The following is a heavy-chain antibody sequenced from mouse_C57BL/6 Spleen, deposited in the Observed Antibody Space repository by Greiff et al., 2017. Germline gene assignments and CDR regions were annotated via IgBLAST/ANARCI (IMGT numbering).Heavy chain of an antibody. CDR1: GYTFTSYW. CDR3: TRDWDEAWFAY. CDR2: IYPGNSDT. J-gene: IGHJ3*01. Sequence: EVQRVESGTVLARPGASVKMSCKTSGYTFTSYWMHWVKQRPGQGLEWIGAIYPGNSDTSYNQKFKGKAKLTAVTSASTAYMELSSLTNEDSAVYYCTRDWDEAWFAYWGQGTLVTVSA. D-gene: IGHD4-1*01. V-gene: IGHV1-5*01.